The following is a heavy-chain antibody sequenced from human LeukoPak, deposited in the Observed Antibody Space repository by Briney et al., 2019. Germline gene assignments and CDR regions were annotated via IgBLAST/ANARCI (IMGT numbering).Heavy chain of an antibody. Sequence: GRSLRLSCAASGFTFSSYAMSWVRQAPGKGLEWVSAISGSGGSTYYADSVKGRFTISRDNSKNTLYLQMNSLRAEDTAVYYCAKGGGYCTNGVCYSRHYYYYYMDVWGKGTTVTVSS. D-gene: IGHD2-8*01. CDR2: ISGSGGST. CDR1: GFTFSSYA. CDR3: AKGGGYCTNGVCYSRHYYYYYMDV. V-gene: IGHV3-23*01. J-gene: IGHJ6*03.